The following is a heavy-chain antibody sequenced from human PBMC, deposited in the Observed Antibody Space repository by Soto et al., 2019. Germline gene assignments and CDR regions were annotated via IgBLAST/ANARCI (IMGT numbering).Heavy chain of an antibody. D-gene: IGHD3-22*01. CDR2: IYYSGST. V-gene: IGHV4-59*08. Sequence: SETLSLTCTVSGGSISSYYWSWIRQPPGKGLEWIGHIYYSGSTNYNPSLKSRVTISVDTSKNQFSLKLSSVTAADTAVYYCARQGRYYYDSSGYYYFDYWGQGTRVTVSS. CDR1: GGSISSYY. J-gene: IGHJ4*02. CDR3: ARQGRYYYDSSGYYYFDY.